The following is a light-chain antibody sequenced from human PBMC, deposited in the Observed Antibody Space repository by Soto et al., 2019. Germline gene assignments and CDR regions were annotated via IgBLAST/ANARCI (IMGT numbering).Light chain of an antibody. CDR3: QQSYRTPLT. Sequence: DIQLTQSPSSLSASVGDRVTITCRASQSISSFFNWYQQKPGKAPKLLIYAASSLQSGVPSRFSGSGSGTDFTLTISSVQPEDFATYYCQQSYRTPLTFGGGTKVEIK. CDR1: QSISSF. CDR2: AAS. V-gene: IGKV1-39*01. J-gene: IGKJ4*01.